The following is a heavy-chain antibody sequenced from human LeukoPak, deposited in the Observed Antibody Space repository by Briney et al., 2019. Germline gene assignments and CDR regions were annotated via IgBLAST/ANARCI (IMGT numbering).Heavy chain of an antibody. CDR2: INPNSGGT. CDR3: ARDTSGYDILTGYYLGRYYFDY. V-gene: IGHV1-2*02. Sequence: ASVKVSCKASGYTFTGYYMHWVRQAPGQGLEWMGWINPNSGGTNYAQKFQGRVTMTRDTSISTAYMELSRLRSDDTAVYYCARDTSGYDILTGYYLGRYYFDYWGQGTLVTVSS. D-gene: IGHD3-9*01. J-gene: IGHJ4*02. CDR1: GYTFTGYY.